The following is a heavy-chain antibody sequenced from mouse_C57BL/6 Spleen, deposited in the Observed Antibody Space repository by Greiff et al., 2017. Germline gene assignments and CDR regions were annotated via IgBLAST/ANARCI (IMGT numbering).Heavy chain of an antibody. V-gene: IGHV1-69*01. D-gene: IGHD2-2*01. Sequence: QVQLQQPGAELVMPGASVKLSCKASGYTFTSYWMHWVKQRPGQGLEWIGEIDPSVSYTNYNQKFKGKSTLTVDKSSSTAYMQLSSLTSEDSAVYYCAGSTMVTPLAYWGQGTLVTVSA. CDR2: IDPSVSYT. J-gene: IGHJ3*01. CDR3: AGSTMVTPLAY. CDR1: GYTFTSYW.